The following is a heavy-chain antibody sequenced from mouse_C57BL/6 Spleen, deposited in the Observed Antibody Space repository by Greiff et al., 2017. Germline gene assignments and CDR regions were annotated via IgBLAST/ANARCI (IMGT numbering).Heavy chain of an antibody. CDR3: ARGGYYYGSSEYFDY. CDR2: ISSGSSTI. D-gene: IGHD1-1*01. Sequence: EVKLVASGGGFVKPGGSLKLSCAASGFTFSDFGMHWVRQAPEKGLELVAYISSGSSTIYYADTVKGRFPISSDNSKNTLFLQMTSLRSEDTAMYYCARGGYYYGSSEYFDYWGQGTTLTVAS. V-gene: IGHV5-17*01. CDR1: GFTFSDFG. J-gene: IGHJ2*01.